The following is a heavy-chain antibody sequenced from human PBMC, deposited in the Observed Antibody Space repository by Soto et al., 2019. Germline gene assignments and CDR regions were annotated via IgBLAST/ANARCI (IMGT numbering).Heavy chain of an antibody. CDR3: ARGLKNYYGVEV. V-gene: IGHV3-21*01. CDR2: ISSSSSCI. J-gene: IGHJ6*02. CDR1: GFTFSSYS. Sequence: GGSLRLSCAASGFTFSSYSINWVRQAPGKGLEWVSSISSSSSCIYYADSVKGRFTISRDNAENSLYLQMNSLRAEDTAVYYCARGLKNYYGVEVWGQGTSVTVSS.